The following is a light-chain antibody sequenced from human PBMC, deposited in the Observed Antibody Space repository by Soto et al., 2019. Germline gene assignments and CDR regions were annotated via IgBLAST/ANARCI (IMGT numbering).Light chain of an antibody. CDR3: QQYKYWPLT. CDR1: QSVSSS. Sequence: EIVMTQSPGTLSVSPGDRATLSCRASQSVSSSLAWYQQKPGQAPRLLIYGASTRATGIPARFSGTGSGTEFTLTITISSLQSEDFAVYYCQQYKYWPLTFGQGTKVEI. V-gene: IGKV3-15*01. CDR2: GAS. J-gene: IGKJ1*01.